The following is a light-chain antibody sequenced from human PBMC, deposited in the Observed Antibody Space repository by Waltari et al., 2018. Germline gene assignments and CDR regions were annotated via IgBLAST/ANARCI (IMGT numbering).Light chain of an antibody. CDR3: SAEWGSNLLV. J-gene: IGLJ2*01. CDR2: DGR. CDR1: RSDVGGYNS. V-gene: IGLV2-14*03. Sequence: QSALTQPASVSGSPGQSITIPCPGGRSDVGGYNSVSLFQQHPGKAPNLLIFDGRERPPGGFNRLSGSKACSTAAPTISCLQAEDDAYYYCSAEWGSNLLVFGGGTKLTVL.